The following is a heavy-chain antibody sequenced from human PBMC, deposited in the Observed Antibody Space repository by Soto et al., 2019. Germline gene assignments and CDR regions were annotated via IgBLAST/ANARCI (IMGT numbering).Heavy chain of an antibody. V-gene: IGHV3-30*18. CDR1: GFTFSSYG. CDR3: AKVTGTSGMDV. D-gene: IGHD1-20*01. Sequence: GGSLRLSCAASGFTFSSYGMHWVRQAPGKGLEWVAVISYDGSNKYYADSVKGRFTISRDNSKNTLYLQMNSLGAEDTAVYYCAKVTGTSGMDVWGQGTTVTVSS. J-gene: IGHJ6*02. CDR2: ISYDGSNK.